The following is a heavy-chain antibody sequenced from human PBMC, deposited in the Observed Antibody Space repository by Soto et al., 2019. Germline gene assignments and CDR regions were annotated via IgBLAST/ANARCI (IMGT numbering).Heavy chain of an antibody. CDR2: IWYDGSNK. V-gene: IGHV3-33*01. D-gene: IGHD2-21*01. Sequence: QVQLVESGGGVVQPGRSLRLSCAASGFTFSSYGMHWVRQAPGKGLEWVAVIWYDGSNKYYADSVKGRFTISRDNSKNTRYLQMNSLRPEDTAVYYCARASVVIGWFDPWGQGTLVTVSS. CDR1: GFTFSSYG. J-gene: IGHJ5*02. CDR3: ARASVVIGWFDP.